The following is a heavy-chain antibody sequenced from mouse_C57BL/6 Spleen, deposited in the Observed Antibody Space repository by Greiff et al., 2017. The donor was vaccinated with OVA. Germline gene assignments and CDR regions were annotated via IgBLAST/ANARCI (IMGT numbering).Heavy chain of an antibody. CDR3: ARALPDAMDY. Sequence: VQLKESEGGLVQPGSSMKLSCTASGFTFSDYYMAWVRQVPEKGLEWVANINYDGSSTYYLDSLKSRFIISRDNAKNILYLQMSSLKSEDTATYYCARALPDAMDYWGQGTSVTVSS. J-gene: IGHJ4*01. CDR2: INYDGSST. D-gene: IGHD2-1*01. V-gene: IGHV5-16*01. CDR1: GFTFSDYY.